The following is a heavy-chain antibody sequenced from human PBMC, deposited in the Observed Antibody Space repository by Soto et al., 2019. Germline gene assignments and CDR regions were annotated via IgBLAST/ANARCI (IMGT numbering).Heavy chain of an antibody. Sequence: ASVKVSGKASGYTVTSYGISWVRQAPGQGLEWMGWISAYNGKTNYAQKLQGRVTMTTDTSTSTAYMELRSLRSDDTAVYYCARDKPTVQLRFLEAGHGPWGQGTLVTVSS. V-gene: IGHV1-18*01. J-gene: IGHJ5*02. CDR1: GYTVTSYG. D-gene: IGHD3-3*01. CDR3: ARDKPTVQLRFLEAGHGP. CDR2: ISAYNGKT.